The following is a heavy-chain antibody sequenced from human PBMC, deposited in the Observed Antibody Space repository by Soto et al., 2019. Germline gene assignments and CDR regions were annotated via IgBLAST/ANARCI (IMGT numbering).Heavy chain of an antibody. V-gene: IGHV5-51*01. CDR3: GRLTGLPHYYSTDV. CDR2: IYPGDSDT. CDR1: GYSFTSYW. Sequence: PGESLKISCKGSGYSFTSYWIGWVRQMPGKGLEWMGIIYPGDSDTRYSPSVQGQVTFSADKSINTAYLQWTSLKASDTAMYFCGRLTGLPHYYSTDVWGQGTTVTVSS. D-gene: IGHD3-9*01. J-gene: IGHJ6*02.